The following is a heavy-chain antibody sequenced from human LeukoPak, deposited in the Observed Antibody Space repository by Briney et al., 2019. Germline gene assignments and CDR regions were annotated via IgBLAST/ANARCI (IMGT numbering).Heavy chain of an antibody. J-gene: IGHJ6*02. Sequence: GGSLRLSCAASGFTFDDYAMHWVRQAPGKGLEWVSGISWNSGSIGYADSVKGRFTISRDNAKNSLYLQMNSLRAEDTALYYCAKDQSGGDGYKRYYYYGMDVWGQGTTVTVSS. CDR1: GFTFDDYA. V-gene: IGHV3-9*01. D-gene: IGHD5-24*01. CDR3: AKDQSGGDGYKRYYYYGMDV. CDR2: ISWNSGSI.